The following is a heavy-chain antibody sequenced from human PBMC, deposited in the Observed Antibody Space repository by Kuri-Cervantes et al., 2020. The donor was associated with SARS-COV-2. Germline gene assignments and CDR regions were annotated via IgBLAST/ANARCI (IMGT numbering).Heavy chain of an antibody. J-gene: IGHJ2*01. CDR3: ARTARHFDL. V-gene: IGHV4-39*07. CDR1: GGSISSQSYY. Sequence: SETLSLTCTVSGGSISSQSYYWGWIRQPPGKGLEWIGSVYYSGSTYYNPSLKSRVTISLDTSKNQFSLKLSSVTAADTAVYYCARTARHFDLWGRGTLVTVSS. CDR2: VYYSGST. D-gene: IGHD5-18*01.